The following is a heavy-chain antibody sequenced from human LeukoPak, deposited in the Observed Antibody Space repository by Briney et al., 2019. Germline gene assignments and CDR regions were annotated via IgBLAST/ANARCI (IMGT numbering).Heavy chain of an antibody. D-gene: IGHD3-3*01. CDR1: GYTFTSYD. J-gene: IGHJ6*02. Sequence: ASVKVSCKASGYTFTSYDINWVRQATGQGLEWMGWMNPNVGNTGYAQKFQGRVTMTRDTSIRTAYMELTRLSSEDTAVYYCVSTLARDPLQILYSNGMDVWGQGTTVTVS. CDR2: MNPNVGNT. CDR3: VSTLARDPLQILYSNGMDV. V-gene: IGHV1-8*01.